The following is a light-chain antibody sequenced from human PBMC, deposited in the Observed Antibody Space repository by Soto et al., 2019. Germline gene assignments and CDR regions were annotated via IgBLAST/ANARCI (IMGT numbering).Light chain of an antibody. CDR1: SSDVGAFNY. Sequence: LTQPAAVSGSPGQSISISCIGTSSDVGAFNYVSWYQHHPGKAPQLIIYDVTSRPSGVSNRFSASKSGNTASLTISGLQAEDEADYYCSSYTTRNTEVFGTGTKVTVL. CDR3: SSYTTRNTEV. J-gene: IGLJ1*01. V-gene: IGLV2-14*03. CDR2: DVT.